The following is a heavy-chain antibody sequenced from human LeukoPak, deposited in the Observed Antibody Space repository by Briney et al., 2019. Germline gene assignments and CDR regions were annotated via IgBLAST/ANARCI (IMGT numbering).Heavy chain of an antibody. D-gene: IGHD4-11*01. CDR2: INPNSGGT. CDR3: ARATQIRDYSSNY. CDR1: GYTFTGYY. V-gene: IGHV1-2*02. Sequence: ASVKVSCKASGYTFTGYYMHWVRQAPGQGLEWMGWINPNSGGTNYAQKFQGRVTMTRDTSTSTVYMELSSLRSEDTAVYYCARATQIRDYSSNYWGQGTLVTVSS. J-gene: IGHJ4*02.